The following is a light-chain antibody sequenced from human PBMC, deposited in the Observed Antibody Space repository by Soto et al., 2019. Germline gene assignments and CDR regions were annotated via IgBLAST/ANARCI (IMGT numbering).Light chain of an antibody. V-gene: IGKV1-6*01. Sequence: AIQMTQSPSSLSASVGDTVTLTCRASQGIDKDLAWYQQKPGKPPKLLIYEESTLHSGVPSRFSGRKSGTQFTLTIDSLQPEDFATYYCQQVKTYPRTFGGGTKVDI. CDR2: EES. CDR1: QGIDKD. J-gene: IGKJ4*01. CDR3: QQVKTYPRT.